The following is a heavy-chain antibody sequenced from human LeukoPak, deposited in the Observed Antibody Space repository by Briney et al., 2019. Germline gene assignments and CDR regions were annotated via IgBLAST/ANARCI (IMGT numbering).Heavy chain of an antibody. V-gene: IGHV3-9*01. D-gene: IGHD3-10*01. J-gene: IGHJ4*02. Sequence: GRSLRLSCAASGFTFDDYAMHWVRHAPGKGLEWVSGISWNSGSIGYADSVKGRFTISRDDAKNSLYLQMNSLRAEDTALFFFSNSPFYRSGSGGFDYWGQGTLVTVSS. CDR1: GFTFDDYA. CDR3: SNSPFYRSGSGGFDY. CDR2: ISWNSGSI.